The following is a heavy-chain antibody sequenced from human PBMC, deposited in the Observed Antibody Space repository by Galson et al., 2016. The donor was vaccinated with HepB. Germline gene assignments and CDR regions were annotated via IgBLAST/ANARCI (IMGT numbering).Heavy chain of an antibody. V-gene: IGHV1-69*13. J-gene: IGHJ4*02. CDR2: IIPIYGAA. CDR3: ARDEEYGSSLFFAY. Sequence: SVKVSCKASGVTFSSFGFSWVRQAPGQGLEWLGGIIPIYGAANYAQKFRGRVTITADDSTSIVYMELSSLRSEDTAVYYCARDEEYGSSLFFAYWGQGTPVTVSS. CDR1: GVTFSSFG. D-gene: IGHD6-6*01.